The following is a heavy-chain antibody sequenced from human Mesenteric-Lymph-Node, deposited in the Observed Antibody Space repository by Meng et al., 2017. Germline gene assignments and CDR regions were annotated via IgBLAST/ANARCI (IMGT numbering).Heavy chain of an antibody. D-gene: IGHD3-3*01. V-gene: IGHV3-23*01. J-gene: IGHJ4*02. CDR1: GFTFSSYA. CDR3: AKIRIFGVINQDY. Sequence: EVQLLESGGGVVQPGGSLRLSCAASGFTFSSYAMSLVRQAPGKGLEWVSTIRGSGGSTFYTDSVKGRFTISRDNSKNTLYLQMNSLRAEDTAVYYCAKIRIFGVINQDYWGQGTLVTVSS. CDR2: IRGSGGST.